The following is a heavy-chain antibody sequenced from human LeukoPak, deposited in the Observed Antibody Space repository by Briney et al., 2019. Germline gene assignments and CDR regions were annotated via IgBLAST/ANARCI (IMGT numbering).Heavy chain of an antibody. CDR3: ARENQAGGGSDY. V-gene: IGHV1-69*04. D-gene: IGHD2-15*01. J-gene: IGHJ4*02. CDR1: GGTFSIYA. Sequence: SVKVSCKASGGTFSIYAISWVRQAPGQGLEWMGRIIPILGIANYAQKFQGRVTITADKSTSTAYMELSSLRSEDTAVYYCARENQAGGGSDYWGQGTLVTVSS. CDR2: IIPILGIA.